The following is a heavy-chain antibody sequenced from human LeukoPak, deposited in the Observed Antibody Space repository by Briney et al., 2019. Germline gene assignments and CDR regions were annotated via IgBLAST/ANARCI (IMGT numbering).Heavy chain of an antibody. CDR1: GFTFSSYG. D-gene: IGHD6-19*01. CDR3: AKEGPSSDWFGRYYFDY. J-gene: IGHJ4*02. Sequence: GGSLRLSCAASGFTFSSYGMSWVRRAPGKGLEWVSEVSDSGGRTSYADSVKGRFTVSRDNSKNTLYLQMNSLRAEDTAVYYCAKEGPSSDWFGRYYFDYWGQGTLVTVSS. V-gene: IGHV3-23*01. CDR2: VSDSGGRT.